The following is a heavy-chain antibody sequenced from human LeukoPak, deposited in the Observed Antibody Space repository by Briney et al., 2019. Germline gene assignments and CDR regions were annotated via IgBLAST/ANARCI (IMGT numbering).Heavy chain of an antibody. CDR2: ISGSGGST. J-gene: IGHJ4*02. CDR3: AKETVPSSLRDFWSGYYGSY. V-gene: IGHV3-23*01. CDR1: GFTFSSYA. D-gene: IGHD3-3*01. Sequence: QPGGSLRLSCAASGFTFSSYAMSWVRQAPGKGLEWVSAISGSGGSTYYADSVKGRFTISRDNSENTLYLQMNSLRAEDTAVYYCAKETVPSSLRDFWSGYYGSYWGQGTLVTVSS.